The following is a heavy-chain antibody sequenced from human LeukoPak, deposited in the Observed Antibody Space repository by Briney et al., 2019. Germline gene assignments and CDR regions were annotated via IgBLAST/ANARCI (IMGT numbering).Heavy chain of an antibody. D-gene: IGHD3-9*01. CDR3: ARGYYDNLTGGFDY. CDR1: GYSFTSYW. CDR2: IDPSDSYT. Sequence: GESLRIACKGSGYSFTSYWISGVRQMPGKGLEWMGRIDPSDSYTNYRPSFQGHVTISADKSISTAYLQWSSLKASDTAMYYCARGYYDNLTGGFDYCGQGTLVTVSS. J-gene: IGHJ4*02. V-gene: IGHV5-10-1*01.